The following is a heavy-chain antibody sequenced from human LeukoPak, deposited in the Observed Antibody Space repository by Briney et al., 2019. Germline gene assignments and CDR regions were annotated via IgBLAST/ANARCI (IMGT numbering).Heavy chain of an antibody. V-gene: IGHV1-46*01. D-gene: IGHD3-22*01. J-gene: IGHJ4*02. Sequence: GASVKVSCKASGYTFTSYYMHWVRQAPGQGLEWMGIINPSGGSTSYAQKFQGRVTMTRDTSTSTVYMELSSLRSEDTAVYYCARSTYYYDSSGYSFDYWGQGTLVTVSS. CDR3: ARSTYYYDSSGYSFDY. CDR1: GYTFTSYY. CDR2: INPSGGST.